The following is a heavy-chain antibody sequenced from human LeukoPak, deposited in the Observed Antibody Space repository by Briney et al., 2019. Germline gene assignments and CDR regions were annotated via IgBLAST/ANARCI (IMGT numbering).Heavy chain of an antibody. CDR3: ATDDVTTGTKTALGY. D-gene: IGHD1-1*01. CDR1: GFTFTSSA. Sequence: SVKVSCKASGFTFTSSAVQWVRQARGQGLEWIGWIVVGSGNTNYAQKFQERVTINRDMSTSTAYMELSSLRSEDTAVYYCATDDVTTGTKTALGYWGQGTLVIVSS. V-gene: IGHV1-58*01. J-gene: IGHJ4*02. CDR2: IVVGSGNT.